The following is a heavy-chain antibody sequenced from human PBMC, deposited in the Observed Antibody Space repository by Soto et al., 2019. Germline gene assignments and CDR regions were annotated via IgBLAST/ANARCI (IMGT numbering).Heavy chain of an antibody. CDR1: GFTFSSYS. CDR2: ISSSSSYI. J-gene: IGHJ3*02. V-gene: IGHV3-21*01. Sequence: GGSLRLSCAASGFTFSSYSMNWVRQAPGKGLEWVSSISSSSSYIYYADSVKGRFTISRDNAKNSLYLQMNSLRAEDTAVYYCARDNVGGLWDDYGDYNDAFDIWGQGTMVTVSS. D-gene: IGHD4-17*01. CDR3: ARDNVGGLWDDYGDYNDAFDI.